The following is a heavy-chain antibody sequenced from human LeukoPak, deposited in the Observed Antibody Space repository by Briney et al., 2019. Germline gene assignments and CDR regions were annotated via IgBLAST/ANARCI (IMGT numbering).Heavy chain of an antibody. CDR2: IYYNGNT. CDR3: ARDGDHNYDSSVVYFQY. V-gene: IGHV4-59*11. CDR1: GGSISSHY. Sequence: KPSETLSLTCTVSGGSISSHYWSWVRQPPGKGLECIGYIYYNGNTNYNPSLRSRVTISVDTSKNQFSLKLSSVTAADAAVCYCARDGDHNYDSSVVYFQYWGQGTLVTVSS. D-gene: IGHD3-22*01. J-gene: IGHJ1*01.